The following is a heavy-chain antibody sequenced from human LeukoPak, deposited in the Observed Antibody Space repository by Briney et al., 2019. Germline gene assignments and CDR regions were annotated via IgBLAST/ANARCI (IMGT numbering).Heavy chain of an antibody. CDR3: AKMGLGDYSGKSDY. D-gene: IGHD4-23*01. Sequence: PGGSLRLSCAASGFTFSRYALCWVRQAPEKGLEWVSAISGDGTYTYYADSVKGRFTISRDNSKNTLFLQMNSLTAEDSAVYFCAKMGLGDYSGKSDYWGQGTLVTVSS. J-gene: IGHJ4*02. CDR2: ISGDGTYT. CDR1: GFTFSRYA. V-gene: IGHV3-23*01.